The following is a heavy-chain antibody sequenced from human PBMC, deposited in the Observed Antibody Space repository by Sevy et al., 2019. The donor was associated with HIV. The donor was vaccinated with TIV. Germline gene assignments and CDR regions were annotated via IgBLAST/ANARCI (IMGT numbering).Heavy chain of an antibody. V-gene: IGHV1-8*01. J-gene: IGHJ3*02. CDR3: AREYSGSYNFGDAFDI. Sequence: ASLKVSCKASGYTFTSYDINWVRQATGQGLEWMGWMNPNSGNTGYAQKFQGRVTMTRNTSISTAYMELSSLRSEDTAVYYCAREYSGSYNFGDAFDIWGQGTMVTVSS. CDR1: GYTFTSYD. CDR2: MNPNSGNT. D-gene: IGHD1-26*01.